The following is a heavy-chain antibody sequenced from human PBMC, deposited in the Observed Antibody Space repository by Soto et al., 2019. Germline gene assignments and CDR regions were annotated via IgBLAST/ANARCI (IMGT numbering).Heavy chain of an antibody. V-gene: IGHV4-4*07. J-gene: IGHJ5*02. CDR3: VRDGTKTLRDWFDP. Sequence: SETLSLTCTVSGASISGFYWSWIRKSAGKGLEWIGRIYATGTTDYNPSLKSRVMMSVDTSKKQFSLKLRSVTAADTAVYYCVRDGTKTLRDWFDPWGQGISVTFSS. CDR1: GASISGFY. D-gene: IGHD1-1*01. CDR2: IYATGTT.